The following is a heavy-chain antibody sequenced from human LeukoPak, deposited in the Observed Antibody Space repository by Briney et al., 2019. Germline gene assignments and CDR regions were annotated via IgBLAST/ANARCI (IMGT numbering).Heavy chain of an antibody. J-gene: IGHJ4*02. D-gene: IGHD6-6*01. CDR1: GYSFTGYY. CDR2: INPNSGGT. Sequence: ASVKVSCKASGYSFTGYYIHWVRQAPGQGLEWMGWINPNSGGTNYAQKFQGRVTMTRDTSISTAYMELSRLRSDDTAVYYCARDYRIEYSSSRHFDYWGRGTLVTVSS. V-gene: IGHV1-2*02. CDR3: ARDYRIEYSSSRHFDY.